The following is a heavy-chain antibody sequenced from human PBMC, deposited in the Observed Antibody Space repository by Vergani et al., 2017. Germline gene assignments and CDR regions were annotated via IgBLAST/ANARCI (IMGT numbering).Heavy chain of an antibody. D-gene: IGHD2-2*02. Sequence: QVQLVESGGGVVQPGRSLRLSCAASGFTFSSYGMHWVRQAPGKGLEWVAVISYDGSNKYYADSVKGRFTISRDNSKNTLYLQMNSLRAEDTAVYYCARVYWEPNKRYCSSTSCYTYYYMDVWGKGTTVTVSS. CDR1: GFTFSSYG. J-gene: IGHJ6*03. V-gene: IGHV3-30*03. CDR2: ISYDGSNK. CDR3: ARVYWEPNKRYCSSTSCYTYYYMDV.